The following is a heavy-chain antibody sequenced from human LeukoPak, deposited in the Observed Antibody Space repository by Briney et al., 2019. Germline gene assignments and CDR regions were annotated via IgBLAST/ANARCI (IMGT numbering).Heavy chain of an antibody. CDR2: TYYRSKWFN. CDR1: GDSVSSDSTA. Sequence: KQSQTLSLTCAISGDSVSSDSTAWNWIRQSPSRGLEWLGRTYYRSKWFNEYAPSVKSRITINPDTSKNQFSLQLNSATPEDTAVYYCARGRLNGFEIWGQGTTVTVSS. CDR3: ARGRLNGFEI. J-gene: IGHJ3*02. V-gene: IGHV6-1*01.